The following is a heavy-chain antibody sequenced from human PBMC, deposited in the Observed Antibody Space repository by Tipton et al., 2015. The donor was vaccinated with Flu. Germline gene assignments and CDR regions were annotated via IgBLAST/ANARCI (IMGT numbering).Heavy chain of an antibody. Sequence: TLSLTCTVSGGSISSYYWSWIRQPPGKGLEWIGNIYYSGSTNYNPSLKSRVTISVGTSKNQFSLKLSSVTAADTAVYYCARLNPDYYYYMDVWGKGTTVTVSS. CDR2: IYYSGST. CDR3: ARLNPDYYYYMDV. J-gene: IGHJ6*03. CDR1: GGSISSYY. V-gene: IGHV4-59*01.